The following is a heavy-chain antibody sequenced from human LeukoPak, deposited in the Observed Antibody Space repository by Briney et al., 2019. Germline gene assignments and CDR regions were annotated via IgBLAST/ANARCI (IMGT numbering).Heavy chain of an antibody. CDR1: GFTFSSYS. Sequence: GGSLRLSCAASGFTFSSYSMNWVRQAPGKGLEWVSYISSSSSTIYYADSVKGRFTISRDNAKNSLYLQMNSLRDEDTAVYYCARESIEYGTMVRGVVFDYWGQGTLVTVSS. J-gene: IGHJ4*02. V-gene: IGHV3-48*02. D-gene: IGHD3-10*01. CDR2: ISSSSSTI. CDR3: ARESIEYGTMVRGVVFDY.